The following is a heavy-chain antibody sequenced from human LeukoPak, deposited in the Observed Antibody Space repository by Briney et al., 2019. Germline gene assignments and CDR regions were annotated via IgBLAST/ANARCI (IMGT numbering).Heavy chain of an antibody. CDR3: AKRAEDTARTFFDY. Sequence: PGGSLRLSCAASGFTFSSYAINWLRQAPGKGLEWVSAITGSGATTYYADSVRGRFTISRDNSKNTVYLQMNSLRGEDTAVYYCAKRAEDTARTFFDYWGQGTLVTVSS. CDR2: ITGSGATT. V-gene: IGHV3-23*01. J-gene: IGHJ4*02. CDR1: GFTFSSYA. D-gene: IGHD5-18*01.